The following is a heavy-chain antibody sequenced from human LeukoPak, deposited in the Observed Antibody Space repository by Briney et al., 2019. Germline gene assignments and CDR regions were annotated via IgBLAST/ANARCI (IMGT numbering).Heavy chain of an antibody. D-gene: IGHD3-10*02. CDR1: GFTFSNYN. CDR2: ISSSGSTI. CDR3: AELGITMIGGV. J-gene: IGHJ6*04. Sequence: GGSLRLSCAASGFTFSNYNMSWVRQAPGKGLEWVSYISSSGSTIYYADSVKGRFTISRDNAKNSLYLQMNSLRAEDTAVYYCAELGITMIGGVWGKGTTVTISS. V-gene: IGHV3-48*04.